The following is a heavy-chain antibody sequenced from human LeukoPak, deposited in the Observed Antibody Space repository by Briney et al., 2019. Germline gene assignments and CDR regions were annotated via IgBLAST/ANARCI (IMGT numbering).Heavy chain of an antibody. Sequence: PLSLTCTVSGDSIISGGYYWSWIRPHPGKGLEWIGYIYFSGSTYYSPSLKSRVTISVDTSKNQFSLKLSSVTAADTAVYYSARVLSSGGEDWGRFDYWGQGTLVTVSS. CDR1: GDSIISGGYY. V-gene: IGHV4-31*03. CDR3: ARVLSSGGEDWGRFDY. D-gene: IGHD3-16*01. CDR2: IYFSGST. J-gene: IGHJ4*02.